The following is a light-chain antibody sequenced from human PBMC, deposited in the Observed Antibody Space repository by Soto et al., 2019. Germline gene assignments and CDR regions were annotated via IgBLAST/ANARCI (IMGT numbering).Light chain of an antibody. V-gene: IGKV3-20*01. CDR3: QHYGSSPLT. CDR1: QSVSNIY. Sequence: EIVLPQSPGTLSLSPGDRATLFCRASQSVSNIYFAWYQQKPGQAPRLLIYGASSRATGIPDRFSGSGSGTDFTLTISRLEPEDFAVYYCQHYGSSPLTFGGGTKVEI. CDR2: GAS. J-gene: IGKJ4*01.